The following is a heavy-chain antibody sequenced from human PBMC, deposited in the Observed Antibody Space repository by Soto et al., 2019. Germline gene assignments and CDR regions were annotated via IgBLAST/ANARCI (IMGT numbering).Heavy chain of an antibody. D-gene: IGHD6-19*01. CDR1: GFNFSSYD. CDR2: IGTGHDT. Sequence: EVQLVESGGGLVQPGGSLRLSCAAYGFNFSSYDMHWVRQVPGKGLEWVSAIGTGHDTYYPGSVKGRFTLSRENAKNSLYLKMNSLRAGDTAVYYCAREAAGTPFLIDYWGQGTLVAVSS. V-gene: IGHV3-13*01. CDR3: AREAAGTPFLIDY. J-gene: IGHJ4*02.